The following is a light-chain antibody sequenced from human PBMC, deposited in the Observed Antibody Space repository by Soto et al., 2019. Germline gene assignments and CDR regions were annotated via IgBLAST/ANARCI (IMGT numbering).Light chain of an antibody. CDR3: CSFKSSTTYV. CDR1: SSDVGGYNY. J-gene: IGLJ1*01. CDR2: EVS. V-gene: IGLV2-14*01. Sequence: QSVLTQPTAVSRSVGQSITISCTGTSSDVGGYNYVSWYQQQPGKAPKLMISEVSNRPSGISNRFSGSKSGNTASLIISGLQAEDEADYYCCSFKSSTTYVFGTGTKVTVL.